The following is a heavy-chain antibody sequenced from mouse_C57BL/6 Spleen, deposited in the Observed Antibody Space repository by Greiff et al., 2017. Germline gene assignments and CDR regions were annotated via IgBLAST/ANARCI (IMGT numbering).Heavy chain of an antibody. CDR1: GFTFSSYT. D-gene: IGHD3-1*01. CDR3: ARHRVGSYYFDY. CDR2: ISGGGGNT. V-gene: IGHV5-9*01. J-gene: IGHJ2*01. Sequence: DVKLVESGGGLVKPGGSLKLSCAASGFTFSSYTMSWVRQTPEKRLEWVATISGGGGNTYYPDSVKGRFTISRDNATNTLYLQMSSLRSEDTALYYCARHRVGSYYFDYWGQGTTLTVSS.